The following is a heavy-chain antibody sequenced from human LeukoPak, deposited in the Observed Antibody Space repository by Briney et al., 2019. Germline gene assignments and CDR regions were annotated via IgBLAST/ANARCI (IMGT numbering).Heavy chain of an antibody. CDR3: ARDQEGIYLMVYAGGPGFDP. CDR1: GYTLTELS. CDR2: FDPEDGET. Sequence: ASVKVSCKFSGYTLTELSMHWVRQAPGKGLEWMGGFDPEDGETIYAQKFHGRVTMTEDTSTDTAYMELSSLRSEDTAVYYCARDQEGIYLMVYAGGPGFDPWGQGTLVTVSS. J-gene: IGHJ5*02. D-gene: IGHD2-8*01. V-gene: IGHV1-24*01.